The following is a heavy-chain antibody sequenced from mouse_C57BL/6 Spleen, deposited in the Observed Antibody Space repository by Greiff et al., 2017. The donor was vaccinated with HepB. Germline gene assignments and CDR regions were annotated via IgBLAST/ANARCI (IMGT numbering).Heavy chain of an antibody. J-gene: IGHJ2*01. CDR3: ARKDGNYDYFDY. Sequence: VQLQQPGAELVKPGASVKLSCKASGYTFTSYWMHWVKQRPGQGLEWIGNIDPSDSETHYNQKFKDKATLTVDKSSSTAYMQLSSLTSEDSAVYYCARKDGNYDYFDYWGQGTTLTVSS. CDR2: IDPSDSET. V-gene: IGHV1-52*01. D-gene: IGHD2-1*01. CDR1: GYTFTSYW.